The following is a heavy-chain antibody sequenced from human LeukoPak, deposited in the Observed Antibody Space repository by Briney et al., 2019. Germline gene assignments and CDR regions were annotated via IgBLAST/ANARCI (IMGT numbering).Heavy chain of an antibody. V-gene: IGHV3-23*01. CDR2: ISGSGGST. J-gene: IGHJ4*02. Sequence: GGSLRLSCAASGFTFSSYAMSWVRQAPGKGLEWVSAISGSGGSTYYADSVKGRFTISRDNSKSTLYLQMNSLRAEDTAVYYCAKDRTIVGAYDYWGQGTLVTVSS. CDR1: GFTFSSYA. D-gene: IGHD1-26*01. CDR3: AKDRTIVGAYDY.